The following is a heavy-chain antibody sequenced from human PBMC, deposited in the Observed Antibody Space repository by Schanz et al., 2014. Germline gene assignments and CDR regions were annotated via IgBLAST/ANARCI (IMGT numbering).Heavy chain of an antibody. CDR3: ARDTTWRLDL. J-gene: IGHJ2*01. D-gene: IGHD1-1*01. CDR1: GGSISSATYY. CDR2: IYSRGSS. V-gene: IGHV4-61*02. Sequence: QVQLQESGPGLVKPSQTLSLTCTVSGGSISSATYYWSWVRQPAGKGLEWIGRIYSRGSSTYNPSLKSRVPISIDTSNTQFSRTLTSLTAADTAVYYCARDTTWRLDLWGRGTLVTVSS.